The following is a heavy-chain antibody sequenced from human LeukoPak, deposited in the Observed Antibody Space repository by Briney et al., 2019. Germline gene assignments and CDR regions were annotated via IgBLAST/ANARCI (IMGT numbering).Heavy chain of an antibody. V-gene: IGHV3-23*01. Sequence: GRSLRLSCAASGFTFSSYAMSWVRQAPGKGLEWVSAISGSGGSTYYADSVKGRFTISRDNSKNTLYLQMNSLRAEDTAVYYCAKDLTGNLAPRGFDYWGQGILVTVSS. D-gene: IGHD3-10*01. CDR2: ISGSGGST. CDR3: AKDLTGNLAPRGFDY. J-gene: IGHJ4*02. CDR1: GFTFSSYA.